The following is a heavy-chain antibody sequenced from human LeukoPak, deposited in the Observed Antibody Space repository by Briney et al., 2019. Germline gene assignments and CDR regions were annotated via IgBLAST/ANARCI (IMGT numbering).Heavy chain of an antibody. CDR1: GFMFTSYG. D-gene: IGHD6-19*01. J-gene: IGHJ4*02. Sequence: PGGSLRLSCAASGFMFTSYGMHWVSQAPRQGLEWVSYISSSSATIYYADSVKGRFTISRDNAKNSLYLQMNSLRAEDTAVYYCARVGSGCVDYWGQGTLVTVSS. V-gene: IGHV3-48*01. CDR3: ARVGSGCVDY. CDR2: ISSSSATI.